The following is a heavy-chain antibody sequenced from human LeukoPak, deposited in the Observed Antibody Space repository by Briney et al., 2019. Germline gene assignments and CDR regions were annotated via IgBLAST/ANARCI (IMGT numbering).Heavy chain of an antibody. V-gene: IGHV5-51*01. J-gene: IGHJ3*02. CDR3: ARGIGSSWYLDAFDI. Sequence: GESLKISCKGSGSRFTSYWIGWVRQMPGKGLEWMGIIYPGDSDTRYSPSFQGQVTISADKSISTAYLQWSSLKASDTAMYYCARGIGSSWYLDAFDIWGQGTMVTVSS. CDR2: IYPGDSDT. CDR1: GSRFTSYW. D-gene: IGHD6-13*01.